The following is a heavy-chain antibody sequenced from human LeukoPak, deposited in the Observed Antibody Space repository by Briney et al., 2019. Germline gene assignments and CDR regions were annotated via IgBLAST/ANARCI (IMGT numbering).Heavy chain of an antibody. CDR2: INPNSGGT. Sequence: GASVKVSCKASAYTFTGYYIHWVRQAPGHGLEWMGWINPNSGGTNYAQSFQGRVTMTRDTSISTAYMELNRLRSDDTAVYYCARDAGPGFDYWGQGTLVTVSS. J-gene: IGHJ4*02. CDR1: AYTFTGYY. CDR3: ARDAGPGFDY. V-gene: IGHV1-2*02.